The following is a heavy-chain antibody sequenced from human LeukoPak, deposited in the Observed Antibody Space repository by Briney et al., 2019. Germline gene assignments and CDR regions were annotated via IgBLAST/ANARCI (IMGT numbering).Heavy chain of an antibody. CDR1: GGSISSYY. CDR3: ARDFYDTSTYYYVDAFDI. D-gene: IGHD3-22*01. CDR2: IYYSGST. J-gene: IGHJ3*02. V-gene: IGHV4-59*01. Sequence: SETLSLTCTVSGGSISSYYWSWIRQPPGKRLEWVGHIYYSGSTNYNPSLKSRVTISVDTSKIQFSLKLSSVTAADTAVYYCARDFYDTSTYYYVDAFDIWGQGTMVTVSS.